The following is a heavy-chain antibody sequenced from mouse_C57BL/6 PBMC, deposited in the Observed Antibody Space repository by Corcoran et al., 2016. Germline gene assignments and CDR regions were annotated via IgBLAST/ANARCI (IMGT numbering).Heavy chain of an antibody. CDR2: INPNNGGT. CDR1: GYTFTDYN. CDR3: ARRRTTMVTTFDY. V-gene: IGHV1-18*01. D-gene: IGHD2-2*01. J-gene: IGHJ2*01. Sequence: EVQLQQSGPELVKPGASVKIPCKASGYTFTDYNMDWVKQSHGKSLEWIGDINPNNGGTIYNQKFKGKATLTVDKSSSTAYMELRSLTSEDTAVYYCARRRTTMVTTFDYWGQGTTLTVSS.